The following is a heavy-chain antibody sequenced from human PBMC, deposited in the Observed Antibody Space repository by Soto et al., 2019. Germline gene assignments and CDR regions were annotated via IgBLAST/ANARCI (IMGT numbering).Heavy chain of an antibody. J-gene: IGHJ4*02. Sequence: EVQLVESGGGLVQPGESLRLSCAASGLTFRSYWMHWVRQAPGKGLVWVSRINTDGSVAMYVDSVKGRFTISRDNAKNTQYLHMNSLRAEDTAVYYCVRDMPLLRLDSWGQGTLVTVSS. V-gene: IGHV3-74*03. CDR3: VRDMPLLRLDS. CDR2: INTDGSVA. D-gene: IGHD2-2*01. CDR1: GLTFRSYW.